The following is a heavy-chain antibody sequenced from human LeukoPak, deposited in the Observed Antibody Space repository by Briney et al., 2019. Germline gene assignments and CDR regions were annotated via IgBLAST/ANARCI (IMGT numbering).Heavy chain of an antibody. CDR3: ARDSTTVTTDY. CDR2: IKQDGSEK. V-gene: IGHV3-7*05. D-gene: IGHD4-17*01. CDR1: GFTFSSYW. J-gene: IGHJ4*02. Sequence: GGSLRLSCAASGFTFSSYWMSWVRQAPGKGLEWLANIKQDGSEKYYVDSVKGRFTISRDNAKNSLYLQMNSLRAEDTAVYYCARDSTTVTTDYWGQGTLVTVSS.